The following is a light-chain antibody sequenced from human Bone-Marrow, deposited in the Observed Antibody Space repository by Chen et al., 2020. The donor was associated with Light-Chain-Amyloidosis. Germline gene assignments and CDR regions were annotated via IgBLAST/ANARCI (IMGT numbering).Light chain of an antibody. CDR3: QQRSDWPRT. V-gene: IGKV3-11*01. J-gene: IGKJ1*01. CDR2: DAS. Sequence: EIVLTQSPATLSLSPGEIATLSCRASQSVSSHLDWYQQKPGQAPRLLIYDASNRATGTPARFSGTRSGTDFTLTINSLEPEDFAVYYCQQRSDWPRTFGQGTKVEIK. CDR1: QSVSSH.